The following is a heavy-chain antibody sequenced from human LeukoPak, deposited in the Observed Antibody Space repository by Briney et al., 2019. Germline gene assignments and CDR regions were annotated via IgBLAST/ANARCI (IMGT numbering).Heavy chain of an antibody. Sequence: GGSLRLSCAASGFTLSSYWMSWVRQAPGKGLEWVANIKQDGSEKYYVDSVKGRFTISRDNAKNSLYLQVNSLRAEDTAVYYCARDWPPNWFDPWGQGTLVTVSS. V-gene: IGHV3-7*04. CDR2: IKQDGSEK. J-gene: IGHJ5*02. CDR3: ARDWPPNWFDP. CDR1: GFTLSSYW.